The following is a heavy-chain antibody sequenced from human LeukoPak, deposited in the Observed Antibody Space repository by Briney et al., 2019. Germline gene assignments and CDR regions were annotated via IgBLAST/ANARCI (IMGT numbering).Heavy chain of an antibody. CDR3: ARGRRWLQLFSYYFDY. D-gene: IGHD5-24*01. V-gene: IGHV1-8*01. CDR1: GYTFTSYD. CDR2: MNPNSGNT. J-gene: IGHJ4*02. Sequence: ASVKVSCKASGYTFTSYDINWVRQATGQGLEWMGWMNPNSGNTGYAQKFPGRVTMTRNTSISTAYMELSSLRSEDTAVYYCARGRRWLQLFSYYFDYWGQGTLVTVSS.